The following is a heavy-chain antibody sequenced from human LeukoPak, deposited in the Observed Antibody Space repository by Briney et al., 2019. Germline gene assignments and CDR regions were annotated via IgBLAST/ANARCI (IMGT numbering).Heavy chain of an antibody. Sequence: PGGSLRPSCAASGFTFSSYAMSWVRQAPGKGLEWVSAISGSGGSTYYADSVKGRFTISRDNSKNTLYLQMNSLRAEDTAMYYCAKDMGYTFGHAFDYWGQGTLVTVSS. J-gene: IGHJ4*02. CDR2: ISGSGGST. V-gene: IGHV3-23*01. CDR1: GFTFSSYA. CDR3: AKDMGYTFGHAFDY. D-gene: IGHD5-18*01.